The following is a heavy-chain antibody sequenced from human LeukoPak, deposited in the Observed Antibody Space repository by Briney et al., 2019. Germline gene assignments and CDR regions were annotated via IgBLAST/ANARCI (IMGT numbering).Heavy chain of an antibody. J-gene: IGHJ4*02. Sequence: GGSLRISCAVSGFTFSDYAMNWVRQAPGKGLEWVASIQSNGNEKYSSDSLKGRFTISRDNSKNTLYLQMNTLRPEDTAVFYCARGFTSWPQGPYHFDYWGQGILITVSS. CDR3: ARGFTSWPQGPYHFDY. V-gene: IGHV3-30*02. D-gene: IGHD2-2*02. CDR1: GFTFSDYA. CDR2: IQSNGNEK.